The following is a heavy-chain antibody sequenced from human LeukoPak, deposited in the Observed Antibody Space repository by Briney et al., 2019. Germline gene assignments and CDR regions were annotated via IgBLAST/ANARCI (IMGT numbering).Heavy chain of an antibody. Sequence: SLRLSCVGSGFXFGDYYMNWIRQAPGKGLEWISYISNTGGTIIYADSVRGRFTISRDNAENALYLQMNSLRAEDTAVYYCARDSIAVAGDFDYWGQGTLVTVSS. V-gene: IGHV3-11*04. CDR1: GFXFGDYY. D-gene: IGHD6-19*01. CDR2: ISNTGGTI. CDR3: ARDSIAVAGDFDY. J-gene: IGHJ4*02.